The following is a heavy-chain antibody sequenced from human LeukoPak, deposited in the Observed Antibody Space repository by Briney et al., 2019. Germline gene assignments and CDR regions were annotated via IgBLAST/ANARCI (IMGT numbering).Heavy chain of an antibody. CDR2: ISAYNGNT. V-gene: IGHV1-18*01. CDR3: ARVAVTGILEWGMIDY. J-gene: IGHJ4*02. D-gene: IGHD1-20*01. Sequence: ASVKVSCKASGYTFTSYGISWVRQAPGQGLEWMGWISAYNGNTNYAQKLQGRVTMTTDTSTSTAYMELRSLRSDDTAVYYCARVAVTGILEWGMIDYWGQGTLVTVSS. CDR1: GYTFTSYG.